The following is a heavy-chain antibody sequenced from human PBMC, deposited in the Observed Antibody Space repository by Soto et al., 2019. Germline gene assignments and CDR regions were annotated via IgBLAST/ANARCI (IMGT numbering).Heavy chain of an antibody. V-gene: IGHV1-46*01. CDR3: ATEGPQTYFFGH. J-gene: IGHJ4*02. CDR1: GYTFTSYN. Sequence: VQLVQSGAEVKEPGASLSLYCKASGYTFTSYNLHWLRQAPGQGLEWMGIISPNGTYTGYGQRFQGRVTMTSDTSTSTVYMALNSLTSEDTAVYYCATEGPQTYFFGHWGQGTLVTVSS. CDR2: ISPNGTYT.